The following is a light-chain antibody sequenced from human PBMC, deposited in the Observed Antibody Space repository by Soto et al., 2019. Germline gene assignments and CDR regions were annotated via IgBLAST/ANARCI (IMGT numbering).Light chain of an antibody. CDR3: SSYTSASALAI. CDR1: KFDIGRYNY. CDR2: EVN. Sequence: QSALTQPASVSGSPGQTITISCAGTKFDIGRYNYVSWYRQHPGEAPKLIIFEVNNRPSGISNRFSGYKSGNTASLTISGLQVEDEAHYFCSSYTSASALAIFGGGTKLTVL. V-gene: IGLV2-14*01. J-gene: IGLJ2*01.